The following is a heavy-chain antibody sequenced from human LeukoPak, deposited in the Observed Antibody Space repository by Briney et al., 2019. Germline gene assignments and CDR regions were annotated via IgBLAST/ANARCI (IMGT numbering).Heavy chain of an antibody. CDR2: ISSSSSTI. V-gene: IGHV3-48*01. D-gene: IGHD6-19*01. CDR3: AKDLSLRSSDWYPGFDY. J-gene: IGHJ4*02. CDR1: GFTFSSYS. Sequence: PGGSLRLSCAASGFTFSSYSMNWVRQAPGKGLEWVSYISSSSSTIYYADSVEGRFTISRDNAKNSLYLQLNSLRVEDTAVYYCAKDLSLRSSDWYPGFDYWGQGTLVTVSS.